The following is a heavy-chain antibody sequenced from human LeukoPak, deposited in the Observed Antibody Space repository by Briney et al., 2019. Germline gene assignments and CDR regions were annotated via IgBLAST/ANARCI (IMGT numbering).Heavy chain of an antibody. Sequence: PGGSLRLSCAASGFTFSSYAMSWVRQAPGKGLEWVSAISGSGGSTYYADSVKGRFTFSRDNSKNTLYLQMNSLRAEDTAVYYCAKSLPPIRGSGWYRGPGMDVWGQGTTVTVSS. CDR2: ISGSGGST. V-gene: IGHV3-23*01. D-gene: IGHD6-19*01. CDR3: AKSLPPIRGSGWYRGPGMDV. J-gene: IGHJ6*02. CDR1: GFTFSSYA.